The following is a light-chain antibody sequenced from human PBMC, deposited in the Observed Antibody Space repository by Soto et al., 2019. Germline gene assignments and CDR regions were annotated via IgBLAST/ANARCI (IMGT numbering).Light chain of an antibody. Sequence: QSALTQPASVSGSPGQSITISCTSSEVGTYNLVSWYQHHPGKAPKLMIYDVSKRPSGVSNRFSGSKSGNTASLTISGLQAEDEADYYCCSYAGSSTVVFGGGTKLT. CDR2: DVS. CDR1: SSEVGTYNL. V-gene: IGLV2-23*02. CDR3: CSYAGSSTVV. J-gene: IGLJ2*01.